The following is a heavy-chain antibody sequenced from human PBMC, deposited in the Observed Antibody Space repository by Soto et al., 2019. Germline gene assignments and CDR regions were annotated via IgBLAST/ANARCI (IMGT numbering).Heavy chain of an antibody. CDR3: AREGVTRPYYYYGMDV. D-gene: IGHD3-10*01. J-gene: IGHJ6*02. CDR2: IYHSGST. V-gene: IGHV4-4*02. CDR1: GGSISSSNW. Sequence: SETLSLTCAVSGGSISSSNWWSWVRQPPGKGLEWIGEIYHSGSTNYNPSLKSRVTISVDKSKNQFSLKLSSVTAADTAVYYCAREGVTRPYYYYGMDVWGQGTTVTVSS.